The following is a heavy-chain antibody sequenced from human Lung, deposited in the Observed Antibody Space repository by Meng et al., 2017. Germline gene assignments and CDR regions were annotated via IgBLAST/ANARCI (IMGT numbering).Heavy chain of an antibody. V-gene: IGHV6-1*01. D-gene: IGHD6-19*01. CDR1: GDSVSSNSAA. Sequence: QVHLQQSGPGLVKPSQTLSPPCAISGDSVSSNSAAWNWNRQSPSRGLEGLGRTYYRSKWYNGYAVSVRSRITINPDTSKNQFSLQLNSVTPEDTAVYYCARSQQWLDSWGQGTLVTVSS. CDR3: ARSQQWLDS. J-gene: IGHJ4*02. CDR2: TYYRSKWYN.